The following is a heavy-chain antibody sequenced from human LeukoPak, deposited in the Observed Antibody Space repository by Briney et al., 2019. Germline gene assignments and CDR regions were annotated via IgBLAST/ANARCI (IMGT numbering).Heavy chain of an antibody. CDR2: INPNSGGT. J-gene: IGHJ4*02. CDR1: GYIFTGYY. D-gene: IGHD6-13*01. V-gene: IGHV1-2*02. CDR3: TRVGSSSWQLFDY. Sequence: GASVKVSCKASGYIFTGYYMYWVRQAPGQGLEWMGWINPNSGGTDYAQKFRGRVTMTRDTSISTAYMELSRLRSDDTAVYYCTRVGSSSWQLFDYWGQGTLVTVSS.